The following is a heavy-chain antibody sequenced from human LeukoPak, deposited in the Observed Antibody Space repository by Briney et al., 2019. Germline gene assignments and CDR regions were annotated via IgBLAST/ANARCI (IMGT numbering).Heavy chain of an antibody. J-gene: IGHJ4*02. CDR1: GFTFSSYS. Sequence: KTGGSLRLSCAASGFTFSSYSMNWVRQAPGKGLEWVSSISSSSSYIYYADSVKGRFTISRDNAKNSLYLQMNSLRAEDTAVYYCARPLDPEWIQQWPSPPDSWGQGTLVTVSS. D-gene: IGHD5-18*01. CDR2: ISSSSSYI. V-gene: IGHV3-21*01. CDR3: ARPLDPEWIQQWPSPPDS.